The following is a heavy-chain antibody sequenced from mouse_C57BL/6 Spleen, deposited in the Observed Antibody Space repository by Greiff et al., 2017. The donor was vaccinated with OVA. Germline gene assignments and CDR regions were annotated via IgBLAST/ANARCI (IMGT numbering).Heavy chain of an antibody. CDR3: TTAYSNYVAWFAY. CDR1: GYTFTDYE. D-gene: IGHD2-5*01. J-gene: IGHJ3*01. V-gene: IGHV1-15*01. Sequence: VQLQQSGAELVRPGASVTLSCKASGYTFTDYEMHWVKQTPVHGLEWIGAIDPETGGTAYNQKFKGKAILTADKSSSTAYMELRSLTSEDSAVYYCTTAYSNYVAWFAYWGQGTLVTVSA. CDR2: IDPETGGT.